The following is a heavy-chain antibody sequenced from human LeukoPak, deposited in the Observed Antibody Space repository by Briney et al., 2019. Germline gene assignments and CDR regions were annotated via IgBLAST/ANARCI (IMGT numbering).Heavy chain of an antibody. CDR2: IYYSGST. Sequence: PSETLSLTCTVSGGSISSYYWSWIRQPPGKGLEWIGYIYYSGSTNYNPSLKSRVTISVDTSKNQFSLKLSSVTAADTAVYYCARMSGSYLPVDFDYWGQGTLVTVSS. D-gene: IGHD1-26*01. CDR3: ARMSGSYLPVDFDY. J-gene: IGHJ4*02. V-gene: IGHV4-59*01. CDR1: GGSISSYY.